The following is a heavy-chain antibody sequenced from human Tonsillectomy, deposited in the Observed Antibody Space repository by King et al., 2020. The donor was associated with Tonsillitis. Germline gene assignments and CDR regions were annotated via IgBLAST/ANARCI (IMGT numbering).Heavy chain of an antibody. CDR1: GGSISSYY. CDR3: ARDKVCSGYYCAYGMDV. CDR2: IYYTGST. Sequence: VQLQESGPGLVKPSETLSLTCTVSGGSISSYYWRWIRQPPGEGLEWIWDIYYTGSTNYNPSPKSRVTISVDTSKNQFSLKLSSVTAADTAVYYCARDKVCSGYYCAYGMDVWGQGTTVTVSS. D-gene: IGHD3-22*01. V-gene: IGHV4-59*01. J-gene: IGHJ6*02.